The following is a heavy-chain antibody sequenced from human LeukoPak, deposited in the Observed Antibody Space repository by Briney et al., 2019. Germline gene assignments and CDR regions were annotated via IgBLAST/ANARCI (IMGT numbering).Heavy chain of an antibody. CDR3: ARGAFGVDLPSGY. V-gene: IGHV3-7*01. D-gene: IGHD3-3*01. CDR2: IKQDGSEK. CDR1: GFTFSTYW. J-gene: IGHJ4*02. Sequence: PGGSLRLSCAASGFTFSTYWMSWVRQAPGEGLERVANIKQDGSEKYHVDSVKGRFTISRDNAKNSLYLQMNSLRVEDTAVYYCARGAFGVDLPSGYWGQGTLVTVSS.